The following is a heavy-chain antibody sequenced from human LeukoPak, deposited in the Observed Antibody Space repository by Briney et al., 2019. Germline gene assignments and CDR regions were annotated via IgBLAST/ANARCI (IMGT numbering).Heavy chain of an antibody. CDR1: GYTFTSYA. D-gene: IGHD1-26*01. Sequence: ASVKVSCKASGYTFTSYAMNWVRQAPGQGLEWMGWISAYNGNTNYAQKLQGRVTMTTDTSTSTAYMELRSLRSDDTAVYYCARDGPYSGSYYGMDVWGQGTTVTVSS. J-gene: IGHJ6*02. CDR2: ISAYNGNT. V-gene: IGHV1-18*01. CDR3: ARDGPYSGSYYGMDV.